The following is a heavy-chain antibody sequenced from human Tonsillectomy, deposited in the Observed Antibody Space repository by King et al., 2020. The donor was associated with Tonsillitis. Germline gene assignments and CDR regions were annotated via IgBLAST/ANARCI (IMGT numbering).Heavy chain of an antibody. V-gene: IGHV3-23*04. J-gene: IGHJ4*02. CDR3: AKDLGTVMTTVTLDY. CDR2: ISGRGGSR. D-gene: IGHD4-17*01. CDR1: GFTFSSYA. Sequence: VQLVESGGGLVQPGGSLRLSCAASGFTFSSYAMSWVRQAPGKGLAWVSTISGRGGSRYYADSVKGRFTISRDNSKNTLYLQMNSLRAEDTAVYYCAKDLGTVMTTVTLDYWGQGTLVTVSS.